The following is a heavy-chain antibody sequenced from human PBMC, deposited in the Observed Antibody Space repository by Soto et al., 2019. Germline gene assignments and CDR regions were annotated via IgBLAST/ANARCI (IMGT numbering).Heavy chain of an antibody. V-gene: IGHV1-2*02. CDR1: GYTLTGFY. J-gene: IGHJ4*02. Sequence: ASVKVSCKSSGYTLTGFYMHWVRQAPGQGLEWMGWINPNSGGTNYAQKFQGRVTMTRDTSISTVYMELSRLRSDDTAVYYCARYILLGVTLIPDYWGQGTLVTVSS. D-gene: IGHD2-8*02. CDR2: INPNSGGT. CDR3: ARYILLGVTLIPDY.